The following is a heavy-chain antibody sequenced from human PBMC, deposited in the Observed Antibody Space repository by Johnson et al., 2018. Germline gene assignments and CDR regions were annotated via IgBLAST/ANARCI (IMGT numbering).Heavy chain of an antibody. Sequence: QEGLQESGPGLVKPSETLSLICTVSGGSINSHYWSWIRQPPGTGLEGIGKIYYTGRTNYNPSLKSPVTISVDPSKNQCSLKLSPVTAADPAVYYCTKVGLLPNPQNYFYYYYMDVWGKGTTVTVSS. J-gene: IGHJ6*03. CDR3: TKVGLLPNPQNYFYYYYMDV. D-gene: IGHD4-23*01. V-gene: IGHV4-59*11. CDR2: IYYTGRT. CDR1: GGSINSHY.